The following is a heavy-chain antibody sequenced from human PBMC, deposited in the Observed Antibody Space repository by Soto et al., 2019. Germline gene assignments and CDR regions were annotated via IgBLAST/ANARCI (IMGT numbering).Heavy chain of an antibody. J-gene: IGHJ6*02. CDR2: INSDGSRT. Sequence: EVQLVESGGGLVQPGGSLRLSCSASGFNFSRYWTHWVRQVPGRGLMWVSHINSDGSRTTYADSVKGRFTISRDNAKNTLYLQRNSLRAEDTAVYYCARDLSSCTSARCYSYYYGMDVWGQGTTVTVSS. CDR1: GFNFSRYW. V-gene: IGHV3-74*01. D-gene: IGHD2-2*01. CDR3: ARDLSSCTSARCYSYYYGMDV.